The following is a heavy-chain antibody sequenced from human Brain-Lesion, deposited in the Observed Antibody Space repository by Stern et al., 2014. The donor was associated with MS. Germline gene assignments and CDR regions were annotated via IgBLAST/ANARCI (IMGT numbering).Heavy chain of an antibody. CDR1: GGSISSGGYY. CDR2: IFNSGST. Sequence: VQLVESGPGLVKPSQTLSLSCTVSGGSISSGGYYWSWIRPPAGKGLEWIGRIFNSGSTRYNPSLKGRVTISIDTSKNQFSLRLNSMTAADTAVYYCARGRVVPGFQYYATDVWGQGTTVIVSS. D-gene: IGHD2-2*01. CDR3: ARGRVVPGFQYYATDV. V-gene: IGHV4-61*02. J-gene: IGHJ6*02.